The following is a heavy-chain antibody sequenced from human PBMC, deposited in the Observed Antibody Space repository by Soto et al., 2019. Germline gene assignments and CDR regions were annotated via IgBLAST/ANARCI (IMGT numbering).Heavy chain of an antibody. J-gene: IGHJ6*02. CDR2: MNPNSGNT. Sequence: GAPVEVCCKASGDTFTSYAINWVRQATGQGPEGMGWMNPNSGNTGYAQKFQGRVTMTRNTSISKAYMELSSLRSEDTGVYYCARGTDSWSYCDLGSRYYCMDVWGQGTTVTVSS. D-gene: IGHD3-3*01. CDR3: ARGTDSWSYCDLGSRYYCMDV. V-gene: IGHV1-8*02. CDR1: GDTFTSYA.